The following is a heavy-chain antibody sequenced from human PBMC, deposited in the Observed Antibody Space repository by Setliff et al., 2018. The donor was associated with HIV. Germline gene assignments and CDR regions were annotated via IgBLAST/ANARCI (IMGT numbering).Heavy chain of an antibody. J-gene: IGHJ4*02. V-gene: IGHV4-61*09. CDR3: ASLFHDTSAPWLYYFDY. D-gene: IGHD3-22*01. CDR1: SDSISSGSYY. CDR2: IHTTGST. Sequence: PSETLSLTCSVSSDSISSGSYYWSWIRLPAGKGLEWIGQIHTTGSTNYNPSLKGRVTISIDTSKNQFSLNLSSVTAADTALYYCASLFHDTSAPWLYYFDYWGQGTLVTVSS.